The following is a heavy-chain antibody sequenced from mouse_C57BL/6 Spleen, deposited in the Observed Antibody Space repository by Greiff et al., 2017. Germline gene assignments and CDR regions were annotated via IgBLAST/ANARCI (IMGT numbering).Heavy chain of an antibody. Sequence: EVQLVESGPELVKPGASVKISCKASGYSFTGYYMNWVKQSPEKSLEWIGEINPSTGGTTYNQKFKAKATLTVDKSSSTAYMQLKSLTSEDSAVYSCARARSGYGYWGQGTTLTVSS. CDR3: ARARSGYGY. CDR2: INPSTGGT. V-gene: IGHV1-42*01. D-gene: IGHD3-2*02. CDR1: GYSFTGYY. J-gene: IGHJ2*01.